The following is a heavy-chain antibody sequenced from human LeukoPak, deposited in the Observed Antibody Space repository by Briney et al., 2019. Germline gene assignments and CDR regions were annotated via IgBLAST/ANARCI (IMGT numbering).Heavy chain of an antibody. Sequence: ASVTVSFTASGYTFTGYYMHWVRQVPGQALEWMGWINPNSGGTNYAQKFQGRVTMTRDTSITTAYMELSRLRSDDTAVYYCARGFSSWYLSPYYLEYCGQGTPVTVSS. CDR2: INPNSGGT. D-gene: IGHD6-13*01. CDR3: ARGFSSWYLSPYYLEY. CDR1: GYTFTGYY. V-gene: IGHV1-2*02. J-gene: IGHJ4*02.